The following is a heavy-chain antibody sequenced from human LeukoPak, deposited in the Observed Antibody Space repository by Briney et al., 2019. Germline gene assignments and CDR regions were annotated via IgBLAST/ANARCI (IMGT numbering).Heavy chain of an antibody. Sequence: PSETLSLTCTVSGGSISSSSYYWGWIRQPPGKRLEWIGSIYYSGSTYYNPSLKSRVTISVDTSKNQFSLKLSSVTAADTAVYYCARQASSGWYGGGDYWGQGTLVTVSS. D-gene: IGHD6-19*01. CDR2: IYYSGST. J-gene: IGHJ4*02. CDR1: GGSISSSSYY. V-gene: IGHV4-39*01. CDR3: ARQASSGWYGGGDY.